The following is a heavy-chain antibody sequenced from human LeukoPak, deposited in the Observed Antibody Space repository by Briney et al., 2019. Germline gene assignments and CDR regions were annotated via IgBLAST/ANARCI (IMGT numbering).Heavy chain of an antibody. V-gene: IGHV4-59*01. J-gene: IGHJ4*02. CDR3: ARGYGDFRVEGRYFHS. Sequence: SETLSLTWTVSGGSICSYYWSWIRQPPGKGLEWIGYIYYSGSTNYNPSLKSRVTISVDPSKNQFSLKLSSVTAADTAVYYCARGYGDFRVEGRYFHSWGQGTLVTVSS. D-gene: IGHD4-17*01. CDR2: IYYSGST. CDR1: GGSICSYY.